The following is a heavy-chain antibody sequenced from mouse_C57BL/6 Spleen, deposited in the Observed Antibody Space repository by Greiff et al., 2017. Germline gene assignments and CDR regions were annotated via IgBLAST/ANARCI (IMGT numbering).Heavy chain of an antibody. D-gene: IGHD2-2*01. J-gene: IGHJ4*01. CDR2: IHPNSGST. CDR1: GYTFTSYC. Sequence: QVQLQQSGAELVKPGASVKLSCTASGYTFTSYCMHWVKQRPGQGLEWIGMIHPNSGSTNYNEKFKSKATLTVDKSSSTAYMQLSSLTSEDAAVYYCARWLRDAMDYWGQGTSVTVAS. CDR3: ARWLRDAMDY. V-gene: IGHV1-64*01.